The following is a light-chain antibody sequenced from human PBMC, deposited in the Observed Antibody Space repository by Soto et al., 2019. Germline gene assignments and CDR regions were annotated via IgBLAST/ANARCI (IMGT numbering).Light chain of an antibody. CDR3: CSYAGSYTL. CDR2: DVS. CDR1: SSDVGGYNY. Sequence: QSALTQPRSVSGSPGQSVTISCTGTSSDVGGYNYVSWYQQHPGKAPKLMIYDGYDVSKRPSGVPDRFSGSKSGNTASLTISGLQAEDEADYYCCSYAGSYTLFGGGTKLTVL. V-gene: IGLV2-11*01. J-gene: IGLJ2*01.